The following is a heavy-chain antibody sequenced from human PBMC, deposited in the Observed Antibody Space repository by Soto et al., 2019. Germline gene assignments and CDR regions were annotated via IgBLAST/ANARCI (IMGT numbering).Heavy chain of an antibody. CDR3: ARDRGSSGWLSARHVSYWPTDAFDI. V-gene: IGHV3-30*03. D-gene: IGHD6-19*01. CDR1: GFTFSSYG. CDR2: ISYDGSNK. J-gene: IGHJ3*02. Sequence: GGSLRLSCAASGFTFSSYGMHWVRQAPGKGLEWVAVISYDGSNKYYADSVKGRFTISRDNSKNTLYLQMNSLRSEDTAVYYCARDRGSSGWLSARHVSYWPTDAFDIWGQGTMVTVSS.